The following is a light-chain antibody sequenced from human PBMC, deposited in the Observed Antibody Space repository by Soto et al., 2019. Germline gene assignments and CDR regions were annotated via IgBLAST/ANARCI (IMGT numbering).Light chain of an antibody. CDR2: DAS. Sequence: EIVLTQSPATLSLSPGERATLSCRASQSVSSYLALYQQKPGQAPSLLFYDASNRATGIPDRFSGSGSGTDFTRTISRLHSEDFAVSYWQQRSNCSTMSPFVQGTKLLIK. J-gene: IGKJ2*01. CDR1: QSVSSY. V-gene: IGKV3-11*01. CDR3: QQRSNCSTMSP.